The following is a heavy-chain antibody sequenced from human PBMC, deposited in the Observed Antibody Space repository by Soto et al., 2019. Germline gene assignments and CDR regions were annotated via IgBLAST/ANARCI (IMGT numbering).Heavy chain of an antibody. D-gene: IGHD3-10*01. J-gene: IGHJ2*01. CDR3: ARYYSESYFPDGYFDL. V-gene: IGHV4-61*01. Sequence: QVQLQESGPGLVKPSETLSLTCTVSGGSVSSGSYYWSWIRQPPGKGLEWMGYIYYSGGTNYNPSLKRRVTISVDTSKNQFSLNLSSVTAADTAVYYCARYYSESYFPDGYFDLWGRGTLVTVSS. CDR1: GGSVSSGSYY. CDR2: IYYSGGT.